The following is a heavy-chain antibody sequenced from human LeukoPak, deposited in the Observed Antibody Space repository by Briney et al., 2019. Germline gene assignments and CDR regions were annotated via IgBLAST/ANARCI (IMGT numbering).Heavy chain of an antibody. Sequence: GGSLRLSCAASGFTFSSYSMNWVRQAPGKGLEWVSYISSSSSTIYYADSVKGRFTISRDNAKNSLYLQMNSPRAGDTAVYYCARDYYDSSGSDAFDIWGQGTMVTVSS. CDR2: ISSSSSTI. J-gene: IGHJ3*02. V-gene: IGHV3-48*04. CDR1: GFTFSSYS. CDR3: ARDYYDSSGSDAFDI. D-gene: IGHD3-22*01.